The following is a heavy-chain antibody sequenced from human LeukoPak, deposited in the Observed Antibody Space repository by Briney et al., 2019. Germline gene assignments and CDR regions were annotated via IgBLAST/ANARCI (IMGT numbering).Heavy chain of an antibody. CDR2: MNPNSGNT. Sequence: ASVKVSCKASGYTFTGYYMHWVRQATGQGLEWMGWMNPNSGNTGYAQKFQGRVTMTRNTSISTAYMELSSLRPEDTAVYYCARDSARLWFGELLYYYGMDVWGQGTTVTVSS. CDR1: GYTFTGYY. D-gene: IGHD3-10*01. V-gene: IGHV1-8*02. J-gene: IGHJ6*02. CDR3: ARDSARLWFGELLYYYGMDV.